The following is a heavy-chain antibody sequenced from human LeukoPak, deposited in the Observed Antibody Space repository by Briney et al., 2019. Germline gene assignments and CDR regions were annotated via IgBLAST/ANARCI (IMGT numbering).Heavy chain of an antibody. J-gene: IGHJ4*02. CDR1: GYMFVSRG. D-gene: IGHD6-13*01. Sequence: ALVKVSCKASGYMFVSRGFTWVRQAPGQGLEWMGWIGVRTGQTQFAQQFRDRFTMTTNTSTTTAFMELKSLRPDDTAVYYCVRDNSGLAGVSLDLWGQGTQVIVSS. CDR3: VRDNSGLAGVSLDL. CDR2: IGVRTGQT. V-gene: IGHV1-18*01.